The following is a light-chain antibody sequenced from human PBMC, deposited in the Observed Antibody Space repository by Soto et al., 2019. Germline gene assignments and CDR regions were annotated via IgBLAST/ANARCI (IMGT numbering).Light chain of an antibody. CDR3: SSYTSSSTPYV. CDR2: EVS. Sequence: QSALTQPASVSGSPGQSITISCTGTSSDVGGYNYVSWYQQHPGKAPKLMIYEVSNRPSGVSNRFSGSKSGNTASLTISGVQAEDEEDYYCSSYTSSSTPYVFGTGTKVTVL. J-gene: IGLJ1*01. CDR1: SSDVGGYNY. V-gene: IGLV2-14*01.